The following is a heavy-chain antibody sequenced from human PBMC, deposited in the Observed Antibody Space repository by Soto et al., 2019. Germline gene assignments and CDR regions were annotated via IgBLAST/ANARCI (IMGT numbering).Heavy chain of an antibody. Sequence: QVQLVQSGAEVKKPGSSVKVPCKASGGTFSSYAISWVRQAPGQGLEWMGGIIPIFGTANYAQKFQGRVTITADESTSTAYMELSSLRSEDTAVYYCATYYYGSGSYSTGDAFDIWGQGTMVTVSS. CDR2: IIPIFGTA. CDR3: ATYYYGSGSYSTGDAFDI. CDR1: GGTFSSYA. V-gene: IGHV1-69*01. D-gene: IGHD3-10*01. J-gene: IGHJ3*02.